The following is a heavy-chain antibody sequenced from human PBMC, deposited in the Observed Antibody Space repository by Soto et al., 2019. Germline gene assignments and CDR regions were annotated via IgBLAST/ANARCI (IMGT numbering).Heavy chain of an antibody. Sequence: SETLSLTCTVSGGSVCSGDYFWIWIRQPPGKGLEWIGHIYYTGSTNYNPSLKSRVTISIDTSKNQFSLKLKSVTAADTAVYYCARALHFTLWNGYFDFWGQGTLVTVSS. V-gene: IGHV4-61*08. CDR2: IYYTGST. CDR1: GGSVCSGDYF. CDR3: ARALHFTLWNGYFDF. D-gene: IGHD3-3*01. J-gene: IGHJ4*02.